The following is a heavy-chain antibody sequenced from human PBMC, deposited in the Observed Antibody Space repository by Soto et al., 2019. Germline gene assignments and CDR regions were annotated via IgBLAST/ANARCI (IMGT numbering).Heavy chain of an antibody. CDR3: ARGVSAGVDY. CDR2: MQPSTGRT. D-gene: IGHD1-26*01. V-gene: IGHV1-8*01. Sequence: ASVKVSGKASGYSFTSRDINWVRQTAGQGLEWMGWMQPSTGRTGYAQKFQGRVTMTRDTSINTAYMELTTLTSDDTAFYYCARGVSAGVDYWGQGTLVTVSS. J-gene: IGHJ4*02. CDR1: GYSFTSRD.